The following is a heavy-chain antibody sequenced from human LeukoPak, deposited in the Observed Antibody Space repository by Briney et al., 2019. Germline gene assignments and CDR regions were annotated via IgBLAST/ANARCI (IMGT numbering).Heavy chain of an antibody. CDR1: GFTFSSYW. CDR2: ISSTSTYI. CDR3: ARFETVAAKPIEH. D-gene: IGHD6-19*01. V-gene: IGHV3-21*01. Sequence: GGSLRLSCAASGFTFSSYWMSWVRQAPGKGPDWVSSISSTSTYILYADSVKDRFTISRDNARNSLYLQMNSLRAEDTAVYYCARFETVAAKPIEHWGPGTLVTVSS. J-gene: IGHJ1*01.